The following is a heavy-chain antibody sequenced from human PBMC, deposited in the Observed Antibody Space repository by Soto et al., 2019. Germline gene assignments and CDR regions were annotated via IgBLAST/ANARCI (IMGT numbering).Heavy chain of an antibody. D-gene: IGHD3-10*01. CDR3: ATSFGSGSRAFDY. J-gene: IGHJ4*02. V-gene: IGHV1-69*02. Sequence: QVQRVQSGAEVKKPGSSVKVSCKASGDTFNFYTINWVRQAPGLGLEWMGRFNPILSFSNSALKFQGRVTLTADKATSAAYMVLSRRRSEDTAIYYGATSFGSGSRAFDYWGQGALVTVSS. CDR2: FNPILSFS. CDR1: GDTFNFYT.